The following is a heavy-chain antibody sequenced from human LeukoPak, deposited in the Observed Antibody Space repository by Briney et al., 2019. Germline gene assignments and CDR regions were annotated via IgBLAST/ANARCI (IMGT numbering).Heavy chain of an antibody. CDR3: AREGPIVGATHLVDY. D-gene: IGHD1-26*01. CDR2: INPNSGGT. V-gene: IGHV1-2*02. Sequence: ASVNVSFKAYVYTFTDYYMHWVRQAPGQGLEWMGWINPNSGGTNYAQKFQGRVTMTRDTSISTAYMELSRLRSDDTAVYYCAREGPIVGATHLVDYWGQGTLVTVSS. J-gene: IGHJ4*02. CDR1: VYTFTDYY.